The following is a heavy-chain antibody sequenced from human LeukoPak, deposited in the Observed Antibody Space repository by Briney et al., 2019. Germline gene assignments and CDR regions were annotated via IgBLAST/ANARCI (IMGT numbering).Heavy chain of an antibody. CDR1: GGSISSYY. CDR2: IYYSGST. Sequence: PSEILSLTCTVSGGSISSYYWSWIRQPPGKGLEWIGYIYYSGSTNYNPSLKSRVTISVDTSKNQFSLKLSSVTAADTAVYYCARDIYDSSGYGFDYWGQGTLVTVSS. CDR3: ARDIYDSSGYGFDY. V-gene: IGHV4-59*01. D-gene: IGHD3-22*01. J-gene: IGHJ4*02.